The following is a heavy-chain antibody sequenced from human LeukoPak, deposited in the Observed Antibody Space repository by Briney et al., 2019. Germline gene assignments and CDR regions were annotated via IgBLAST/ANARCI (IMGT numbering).Heavy chain of an antibody. CDR1: GYTFTGYY. CDR3: ARGDYGSNWFDP. CDR2: INPNSGGT. J-gene: IGHJ5*02. V-gene: IGHV1-2*02. Sequence: ASVKVSCKASGYTFTGYYMHWVRQAPGQGLEGMGWINPNSGGTNYAQKFQGRVTITRDTSISTAYMELSRLRSDDTAVYYCARGDYGSNWFDPWGQGTLVTVSS. D-gene: IGHD4-17*01.